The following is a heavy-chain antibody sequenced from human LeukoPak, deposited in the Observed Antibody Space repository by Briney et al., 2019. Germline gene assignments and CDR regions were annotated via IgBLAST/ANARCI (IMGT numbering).Heavy chain of an antibody. J-gene: IGHJ4*02. D-gene: IGHD3-22*01. CDR2: IIPMFGVA. CDR1: GGTFSNYA. CDR3: AGDSPTNYYDAG. Sequence: ASVKVSCKASGGTFSNYAISWVRQAPGQGLEWMGGIIPMFGVANYAQKFQGRVTITADKSTSIAYMELSSLRSEDTAVYYCAGDSPTNYYDAGWGQGTLVTVSS. V-gene: IGHV1-69*10.